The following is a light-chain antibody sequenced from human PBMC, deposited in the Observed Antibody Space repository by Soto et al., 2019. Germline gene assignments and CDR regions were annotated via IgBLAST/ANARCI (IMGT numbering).Light chain of an antibody. CDR1: CSDVGANNY. CDR2: DVS. J-gene: IGLJ3*02. CDR3: SSYTSSRTVV. V-gene: IGLV2-14*01. Sequence: QSLLTQPACVSGSAPLSITISGSGTCSDVGANNYVSWYQQHPGKAPRLMIYDVSNRPSGVSNRFSGSKSDNTASLTISGLQAEDEADYYCSSYTSSRTVVFGGGTKVTV.